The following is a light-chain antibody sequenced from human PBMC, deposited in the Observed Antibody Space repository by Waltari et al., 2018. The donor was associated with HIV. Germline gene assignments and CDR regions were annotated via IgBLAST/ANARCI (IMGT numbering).Light chain of an antibody. CDR3: TSYASNNNYV. Sequence: QSAMTQTPYETGYPRQSENISCTETSSNEQHKHFVYWYQQHPGKVPKLIISEVTKRPSGVPDRFFGSKSDNTASLTISGLQAEDEADYYCTSYASNNNYVFGTGTKVTVL. CDR1: SSNEQHKHF. V-gene: IGLV2-8*01. CDR2: EVT. J-gene: IGLJ1*01.